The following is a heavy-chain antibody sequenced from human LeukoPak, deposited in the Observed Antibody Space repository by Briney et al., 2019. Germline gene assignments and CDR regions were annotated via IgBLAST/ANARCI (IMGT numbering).Heavy chain of an antibody. V-gene: IGHV3-30*04. CDR3: AKEGRDGYNWGKYYMDV. CDR2: ISYDAFGK. J-gene: IGHJ6*03. CDR1: GFTFSSYP. D-gene: IGHD5-24*01. Sequence: QPGGSLRLSCAASGFTFSSYPMNWVRQAPGKGLEWVAVISYDAFGKYYVDSVKGRFTISRDNSKNTLYLQMNSLRAEDTAVYYCAKEGRDGYNWGKYYMDVWGKGTTVTISS.